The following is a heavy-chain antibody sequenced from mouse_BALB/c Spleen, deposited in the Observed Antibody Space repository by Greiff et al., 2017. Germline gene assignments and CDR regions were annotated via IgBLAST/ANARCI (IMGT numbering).Heavy chain of an antibody. D-gene: IGHD2-4*01. CDR3: ARWIYYDPPSYAMDY. V-gene: IGHV3-2*02. CDR1: GYSITSDYA. J-gene: IGHJ4*01. Sequence: EVKLMESGPGLVKPSQSLSLTCTVTGYSITSDYAWNWIRQFPGNKLEWMGYISYSGSTSYNPSLKSRISITRDTSKNQFFLQLNSVTTEDTATYYCARWIYYDPPSYAMDYWGQGTSVTVSS. CDR2: ISYSGST.